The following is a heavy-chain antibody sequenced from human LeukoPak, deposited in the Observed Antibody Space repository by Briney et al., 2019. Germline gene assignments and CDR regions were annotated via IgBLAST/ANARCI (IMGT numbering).Heavy chain of an antibody. Sequence: ASVKVSCKASGYTFTGYYMHWVRQAPGQGLEWMEWINPNSGGTNYAQKFEGRVTMTRDTSIRTAYMELSRLRSDDTAVYYCARLPVARRRYCSSTSCYMDYWGQGTLVTVSS. D-gene: IGHD2-2*02. V-gene: IGHV1-2*02. CDR2: INPNSGGT. CDR3: ARLPVARRRYCSSTSCYMDY. CDR1: GYTFTGYY. J-gene: IGHJ4*02.